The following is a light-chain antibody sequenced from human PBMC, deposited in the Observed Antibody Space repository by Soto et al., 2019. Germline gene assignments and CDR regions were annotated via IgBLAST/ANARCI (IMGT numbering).Light chain of an antibody. V-gene: IGLV1-40*01. CDR2: DVT. Sequence: QSVLTQPPSVSGAPGQMVTISCTGSSANIGAAYNVDWYQQLPGTAPKVMIYDVTQRPSGVPDRFSGTKSGNTASLTISGLQAEDEADYYCCSYAGSYTWVFGSGTKVTVL. J-gene: IGLJ1*01. CDR1: SANIGAAYN. CDR3: CSYAGSYTWV.